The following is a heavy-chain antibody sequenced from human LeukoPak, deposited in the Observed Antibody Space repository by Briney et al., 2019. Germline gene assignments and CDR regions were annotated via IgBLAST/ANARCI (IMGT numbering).Heavy chain of an antibody. CDR3: ARHIPPDGRVPPSYYFDY. J-gene: IGHJ4*02. CDR2: IYYSETT. Sequence: NASETLSLTCTVSGVSIRNSNYFWGWIRQPPGKGLEWIGSIYYSETTYYNPPLESRVTISDDTSKNQFSLKLSSVTATDTALYFCARHIPPDGRVPPSYYFDYWGQGALVTVSS. V-gene: IGHV4-39*01. D-gene: IGHD2-21*01. CDR1: GVSIRNSNYF.